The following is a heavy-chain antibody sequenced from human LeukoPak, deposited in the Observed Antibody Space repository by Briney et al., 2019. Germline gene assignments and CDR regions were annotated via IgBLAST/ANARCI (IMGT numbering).Heavy chain of an antibody. J-gene: IGHJ4*02. D-gene: IGHD3-22*01. CDR1: GFTFDDYA. V-gene: IGHV3-9*01. Sequence: PGGSLRLSCAASGFTFDDYAMHWVRQAPGKGLEWVSGISWNSGSIGYADSVKGRFTISRDNAKNSLYLQTNSLRAEDTALYYCAKDFQYYDSSGYLDYWGQGTLVTVSS. CDR2: ISWNSGSI. CDR3: AKDFQYYDSSGYLDY.